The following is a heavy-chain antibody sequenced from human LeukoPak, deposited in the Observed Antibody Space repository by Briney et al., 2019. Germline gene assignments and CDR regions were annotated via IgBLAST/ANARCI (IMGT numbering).Heavy chain of an antibody. CDR2: TYYRSKWYN. D-gene: IGHD3-16*01. CDR1: GDSVSSNSAA. CDR3: ARENDLIWGSYWATRNDAFDI. J-gene: IGHJ3*02. Sequence: SQTLSLTCAISGDSVSSNSAAWNWIRQSPSRGLEWLGRTYYRSKWYNDYAVSVKSRITINPDTSKNQFSLKLSSVTAADTAVYYCARENDLIWGSYWATRNDAFDIWGQGTMVTVSS. V-gene: IGHV6-1*01.